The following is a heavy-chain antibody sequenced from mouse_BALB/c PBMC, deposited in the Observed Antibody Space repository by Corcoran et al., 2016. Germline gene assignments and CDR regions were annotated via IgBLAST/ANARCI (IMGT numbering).Heavy chain of an antibody. J-gene: IGHJ3*01. CDR1: GYTFTNYG. CDR3: ARVRGYGSSPFAY. Sequence: QIQLVQSGPELKKPGETVKISCKASGYTFTNYGMNWVKQAPGKGLKWRGWINTYTGEPTYADDFKGRFAFSLETSASTAYLQINNLKNEDTATYFCARVRGYGSSPFAYWGQGTLVTVSA. CDR2: INTYTGEP. V-gene: IGHV9-3-1*01. D-gene: IGHD1-1*01.